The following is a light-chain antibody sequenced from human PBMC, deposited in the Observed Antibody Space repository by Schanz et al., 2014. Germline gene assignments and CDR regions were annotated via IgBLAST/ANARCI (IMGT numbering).Light chain of an antibody. CDR2: DVS. Sequence: QSVLTQPRSVSGSPGQSVTISCTGTSSDVGGYNHVSWYQQHPGKAPKLMIYDVSKRPSGVRDRFSGSKSGNTASLTISGLQAEDEADYYCCSYAGSSWVFGGGTKLTVL. V-gene: IGLV2-11*01. CDR3: CSYAGSSWV. J-gene: IGLJ3*02. CDR1: SSDVGGYNH.